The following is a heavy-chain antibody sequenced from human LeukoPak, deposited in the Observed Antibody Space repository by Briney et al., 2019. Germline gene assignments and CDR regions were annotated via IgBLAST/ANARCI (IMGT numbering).Heavy chain of an antibody. CDR3: ARGRGYAFDI. J-gene: IGHJ3*02. D-gene: IGHD1-26*01. Sequence: KASETLSLTCTVSGGSISSYYWSWLRQPPGKGLEWIGYIYYSGSTNYNPSLKSRVTISVDTSKNQFSLKLSSVTAADTAVYYCARGRGYAFDIWGQGTMVTVSS. CDR2: IYYSGST. V-gene: IGHV4-59*01. CDR1: GGSISSYY.